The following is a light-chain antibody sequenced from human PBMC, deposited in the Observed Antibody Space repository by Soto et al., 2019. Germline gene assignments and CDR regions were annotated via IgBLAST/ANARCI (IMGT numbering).Light chain of an antibody. CDR2: GNS. CDR1: SSNIGAPYD. V-gene: IGLV1-40*01. Sequence: QLVLTQPPSVSGAPGQRVTISCTGSSSNIGAPYDVHWYQQLPGRAPKVLIYGNSNRPSGVPDRFSGSKSGTSASLAITGLQADDEADYYCQSYDSSLSGSVFGGGTKLTVL. J-gene: IGLJ2*01. CDR3: QSYDSSLSGSV.